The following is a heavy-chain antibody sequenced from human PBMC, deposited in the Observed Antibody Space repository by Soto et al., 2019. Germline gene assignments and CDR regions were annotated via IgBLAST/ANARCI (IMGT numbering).Heavy chain of an antibody. CDR3: THLLSLAHPYSYL. D-gene: IGHD2-21*01. J-gene: IGHJ4*02. CDR1: GFTFGDHY. CDR2: IKSQASGGTI. Sequence: GGSLRLSCAVSGFTFGDHYIDWVRQAPGKGLEWVGRIKSQASGGTIDYAAPVKGRFTISRDDSKNTVYLQMDSLKTEDTAVYYCTHLLSLAHPYSYLWGQGTQVTVSS. V-gene: IGHV3-15*01.